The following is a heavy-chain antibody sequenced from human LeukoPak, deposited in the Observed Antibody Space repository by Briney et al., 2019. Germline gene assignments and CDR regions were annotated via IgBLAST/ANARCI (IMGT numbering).Heavy chain of an antibody. V-gene: IGHV1-69*05. Sequence: GASVKVSCEASGGTFSSYAISWVRQAPGQGLEWMGRIIPIFGTANYAQKFQGRVTITTDESTSTAYMELSSLRSEDTAVYYCARGLRSSWGLDDYWGQGTLVTVSS. CDR3: ARGLRSSWGLDDY. CDR2: IIPIFGTA. CDR1: GGTFSSYA. J-gene: IGHJ4*02. D-gene: IGHD6-13*01.